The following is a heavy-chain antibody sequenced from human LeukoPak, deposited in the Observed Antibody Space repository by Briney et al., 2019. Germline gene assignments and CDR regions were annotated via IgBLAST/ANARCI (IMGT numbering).Heavy chain of an antibody. J-gene: IGHJ4*02. V-gene: IGHV1-46*01. CDR3: ARGPYSGDWHFDF. D-gene: IGHD6-19*01. CDR2: INPSGGST. CDR1: GYTFTSCF. Sequence: ASVKVSCKASGYTFTSCFIHWVRQAPGQGLEWMGVINPSGGSTSYARKFQGRVTMTRDTSTSTVSMELSSLRFEDTAVYYCARGPYSGDWHFDFWGQGTLVTVSS.